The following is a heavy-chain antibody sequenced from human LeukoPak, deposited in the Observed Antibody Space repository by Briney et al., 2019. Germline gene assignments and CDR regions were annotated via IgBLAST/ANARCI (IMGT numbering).Heavy chain of an antibody. CDR3: ARDQGWLQFDY. Sequence: GGSLRLSCAASGFTFSSYWMSWVRQAPGKGLEWVANTKEDGSKTYYMDSVKGRFTISRDNAQNSLYLQMNSLTAEDSAVYYCARDQGWLQFDYWGQGALATVSS. D-gene: IGHD5-24*01. V-gene: IGHV3-7*01. CDR2: TKEDGSKT. J-gene: IGHJ4*02. CDR1: GFTFSSYW.